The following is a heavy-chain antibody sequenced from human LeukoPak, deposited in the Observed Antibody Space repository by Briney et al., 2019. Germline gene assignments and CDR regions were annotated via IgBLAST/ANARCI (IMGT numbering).Heavy chain of an antibody. V-gene: IGHV1-18*01. CDR3: ARLTYFGSGAPGVPGNWFDP. D-gene: IGHD3-3*01. CDR2: ISPYNGNT. CDR1: GYTFSVYG. Sequence: GASVKVSCKASGYTFSVYGITWVRQAPGQGLEWMGWISPYNGNTNYAQKLQGRVTMTTDTSTNTAYMELRSLRSDDTAVYYCARLTYFGSGAPGVPGNWFDPWGQGTLVTVSS. J-gene: IGHJ5*02.